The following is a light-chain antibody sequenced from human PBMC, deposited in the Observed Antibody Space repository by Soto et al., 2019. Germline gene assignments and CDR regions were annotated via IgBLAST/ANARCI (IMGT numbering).Light chain of an antibody. CDR1: QSLSNNY. CDR2: DAS. V-gene: IGKV3-20*01. CDR3: QQYGSSPLT. Sequence: EIVLTQSPGTLSLSPGERATLFCMASQSLSNNYLAWYQQKPGQAPRLLIYDASSRATGIPDRFSGSGSGTDFTLSMSRLEPEDYAVYYRQQYGSSPLTFGGGTKVDIK. J-gene: IGKJ4*01.